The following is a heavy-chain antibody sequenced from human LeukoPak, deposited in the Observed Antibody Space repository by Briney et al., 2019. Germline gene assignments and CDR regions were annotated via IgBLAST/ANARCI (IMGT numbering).Heavy chain of an antibody. CDR2: IFYSGSA. Sequence: KTPETLSLTCTVSGGSISSGDYYWNWIRQHPEKSLEWIGYIFYSGSAYYNPSLKSRVTISVDTSKNQFSLKLSSVTAADTAVYYCARGSTLIRGFDYWGQGTLVTVSS. V-gene: IGHV4-31*03. D-gene: IGHD3-10*01. J-gene: IGHJ4*02. CDR1: GGSISSGDYY. CDR3: ARGSTLIRGFDY.